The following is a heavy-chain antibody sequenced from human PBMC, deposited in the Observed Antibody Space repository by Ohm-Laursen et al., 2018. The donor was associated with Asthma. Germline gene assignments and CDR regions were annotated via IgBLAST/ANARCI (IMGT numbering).Heavy chain of an antibody. D-gene: IGHD1-14*01. CDR2: IIPMFAIA. Sequence: GASVKVSCKASGGTFSSYAISWVRQAPGHGLEWMGGIIPMFAIANYAQKFQDRVTITADELTTTAYMELRSLRSEDTAVYFCARATGDHRYYGMNVWGQGTTVTVSS. CDR1: GGTFSSYA. V-gene: IGHV1-69*13. J-gene: IGHJ6*02. CDR3: ARATGDHRYYGMNV.